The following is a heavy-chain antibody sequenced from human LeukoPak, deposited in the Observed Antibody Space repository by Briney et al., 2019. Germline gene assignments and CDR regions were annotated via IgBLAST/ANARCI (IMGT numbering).Heavy chain of an antibody. D-gene: IGHD3-3*01. CDR2: IYYSGST. Sequence: SQTLSLTCTVSGGSISSGDYYWSWIRQPPGKGLEWIGYIYYSGSTYYNPSLKSRVTISVDTSKNQFSLKLSSVTAADTAVYYCARLWSGYYYFDYWGPGTLVTVSS. V-gene: IGHV4-30-4*08. CDR1: GGSISSGDYY. CDR3: ARLWSGYYYFDY. J-gene: IGHJ4*02.